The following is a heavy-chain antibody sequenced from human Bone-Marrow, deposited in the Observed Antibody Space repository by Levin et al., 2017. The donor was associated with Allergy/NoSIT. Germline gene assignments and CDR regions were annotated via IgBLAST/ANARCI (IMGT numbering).Heavy chain of an antibody. V-gene: IGHV3-30-3*01. CDR3: ARDPYYYDSSGYNDAFDI. D-gene: IGHD3-22*01. CDR2: ISYDGSNK. J-gene: IGHJ3*02. Sequence: TGGSLRLSCAASGFTFSSYAMHWVRQAPGKGLEWVAVISYDGSNKYYADSVKGRFTISRDNSKNTLYLQMNSLRAEDTAVYYCARDPYYYDSSGYNDAFDIWGQGTMVTVSS. CDR1: GFTFSSYA.